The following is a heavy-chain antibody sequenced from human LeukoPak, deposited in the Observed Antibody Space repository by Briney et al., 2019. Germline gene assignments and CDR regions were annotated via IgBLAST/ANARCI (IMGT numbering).Heavy chain of an antibody. D-gene: IGHD3-22*01. J-gene: IGHJ4*02. Sequence: SETLSLTCTVSGGSISSGDDYSWGWIRQPPGKGLEWIGYIYYTGSTYFNPSLRSRVSMSVDTSKNQFSLTLSSVTAADTAVYYCARDTGYYDRSGYIDYWGQGTLVTVSS. CDR1: GGSISSGDDYS. CDR2: IYYTGST. CDR3: ARDTGYYDRSGYIDY. V-gene: IGHV4-30-4*01.